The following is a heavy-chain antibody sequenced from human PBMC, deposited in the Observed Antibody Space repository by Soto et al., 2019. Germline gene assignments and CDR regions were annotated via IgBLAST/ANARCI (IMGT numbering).Heavy chain of an antibody. J-gene: IGHJ5*02. CDR2: IYYSGST. Sequence: PFVTQSLPCTASGGSISSSSYYWGWIRQPPGKGLEWIGSIYYSGSTYYNPSLKSRVTISVDTSKNQFSLKLSSVTAADTAVYYCATGTRPSWFDPWGQGTLVTVSS. CDR3: ATGTRPSWFDP. V-gene: IGHV4-39*01. D-gene: IGHD1-1*01. CDR1: GGSISSSSYY.